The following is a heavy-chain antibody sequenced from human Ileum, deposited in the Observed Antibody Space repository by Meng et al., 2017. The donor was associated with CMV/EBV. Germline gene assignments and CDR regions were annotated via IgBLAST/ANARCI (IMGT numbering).Heavy chain of an antibody. CDR1: GYRFTSYE. CDR2: ITPYNGHT. V-gene: IGHV1-18*01. J-gene: IGHJ6*02. D-gene: IGHD5-12*01. CDR3: AKGGYSDYGYQYYGLDV. Sequence: ASVKVSCKASGYRFTSYEINWVRQAPGRGLEWMGWITPYNGHTSYAQIFQGRVTMTTDTSTSTAYMELRSLRSDDTAVYYCAKGGYSDYGYQYYGLDVWGRGTTVTVSS.